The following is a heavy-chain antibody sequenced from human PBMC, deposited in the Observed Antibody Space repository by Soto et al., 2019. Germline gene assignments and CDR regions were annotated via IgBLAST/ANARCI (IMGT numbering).Heavy chain of an antibody. Sequence: QVKLLQSGAEVKKPGASVKVSCKASGYTFTNYGITWVRQAPAQGVEWMGWISAYSGNTHYTQRLQGRVTMTTDTSTSTAYMELRGLRSDDTAVYYCARGRQLVVCFYYYMDVWGKGTTVTVSS. CDR2: ISAYSGNT. D-gene: IGHD6-6*01. CDR1: GYTFTNYG. J-gene: IGHJ6*03. CDR3: ARGRQLVVCFYYYMDV. V-gene: IGHV1-18*01.